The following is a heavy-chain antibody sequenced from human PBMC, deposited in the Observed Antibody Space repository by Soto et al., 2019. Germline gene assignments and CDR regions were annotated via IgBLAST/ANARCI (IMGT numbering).Heavy chain of an antibody. CDR1: DKSISKDIW. CDR2: VHHTKGV. CDR3: ARAGFWNLDS. V-gene: IGHV4-4*02. Sequence: QVLLQEPGPGVVKPSGTLSLTCVVSDKSISKDIWWNWVRQPPGQGLEWIGEVHHTKGVLYNPALRSRVTVSADLFNIKTFLEVHSLGAAVTAVYYCARAGFWNLDSWGQGTRVSVSS. D-gene: IGHD1-1*01. J-gene: IGHJ4*02.